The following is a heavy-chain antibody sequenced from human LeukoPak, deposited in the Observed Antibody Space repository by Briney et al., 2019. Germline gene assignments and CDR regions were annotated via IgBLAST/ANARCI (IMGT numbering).Heavy chain of an antibody. V-gene: IGHV4-34*01. Sequence: SETLFLTCAVYGGSFSGYYWSWIRQPPGKGLEWIGEINHSGSTNYNPSLKSRATISVDTSKNQFSLKLSSVTAADTAVYYCARLGYCSSTSCYSNGDVWGKGTTVTVSS. CDR2: INHSGST. CDR1: GGSFSGYY. J-gene: IGHJ6*04. CDR3: ARLGYCSSTSCYSNGDV. D-gene: IGHD2-2*01.